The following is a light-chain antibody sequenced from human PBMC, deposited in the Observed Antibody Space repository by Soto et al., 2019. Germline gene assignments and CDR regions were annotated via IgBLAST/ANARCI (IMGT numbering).Light chain of an antibody. CDR2: DVR. V-gene: IGLV2-14*03. Sequence: QSALTQPASVSGSPGQSITISCTGTSSDVGGYNFVSWYQEHPGKAPKFIIYDVRNRPSGISNRFSGSRSGNTASLTISGLQAEDEADYSCSSYTSSITVIFGGGTKLTVL. J-gene: IGLJ2*01. CDR3: SSYTSSITVI. CDR1: SSDVGGYNF.